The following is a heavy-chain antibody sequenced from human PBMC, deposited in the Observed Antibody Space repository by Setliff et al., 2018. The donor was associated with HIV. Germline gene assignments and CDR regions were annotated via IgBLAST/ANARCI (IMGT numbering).Heavy chain of an antibody. CDR2: IIPIFGPT. CDR3: ARERNYGVNRPFDY. CDR1: GGTFSSYA. J-gene: IGHJ4*02. D-gene: IGHD4-17*01. Sequence: SVKVSCKASGGTFSSYAISWVRQAPGQGLEWMGGIIPIFGPTNYAQKFQGRVTITADESTTTAYMEHSSLRSEDTAVYYCARERNYGVNRPFDYWARERWSPSPQ. V-gene: IGHV1-69*13.